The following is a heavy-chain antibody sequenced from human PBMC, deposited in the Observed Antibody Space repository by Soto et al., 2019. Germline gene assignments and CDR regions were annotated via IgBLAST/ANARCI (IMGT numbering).Heavy chain of an antibody. D-gene: IGHD6-19*01. CDR3: ARDMYSSDYFVKGFEP. Sequence: QVRLVESGGGVVQPGRSLRLSCTASGFSFSSYAMYWFRQPPGKGLEWVAVISHDGINKHYADSVKGRVTVSRDNSNHSLDLQLNSLRGEDTAMYYCARDMYSSDYFVKGFEPWGQGNLVTVYS. V-gene: IGHV3-30-3*01. J-gene: IGHJ5*02. CDR1: GFSFSSYA. CDR2: ISHDGINK.